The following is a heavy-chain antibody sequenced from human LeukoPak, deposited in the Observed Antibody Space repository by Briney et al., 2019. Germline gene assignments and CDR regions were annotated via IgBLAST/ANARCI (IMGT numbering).Heavy chain of an antibody. J-gene: IGHJ4*02. Sequence: PGGSLRLSCAASGFTFSDYWMSWVRQAPGKGLEWVGNIRQDGSEKYYVDSVKGRFTISRDDAKNSLYLQMNSLRVEDTAVYYCARVASYYCTSTTCDTYYFDYWGQGTLVTVSS. D-gene: IGHD2-2*01. CDR2: IRQDGSEK. V-gene: IGHV3-7*03. CDR3: ARVASYYCTSTTCDTYYFDY. CDR1: GFTFSDYW.